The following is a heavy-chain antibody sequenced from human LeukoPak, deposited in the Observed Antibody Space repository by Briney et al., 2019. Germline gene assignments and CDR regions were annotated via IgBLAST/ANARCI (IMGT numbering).Heavy chain of an antibody. J-gene: IGHJ4*02. CDR2: INHSGST. D-gene: IGHD3-22*01. CDR3: ARGLPTRDSSGYFDY. V-gene: IGHV4-34*01. Sequence: SETLSLTCAVYGGSFSGYYWSWIRQPPGKGLEWIGEINHSGSTNYNPSLKSRVTISVDTSKNQFSLKLSSVTAADTAVYYCARGLPTRDSSGYFDYWGQGTLVTVSS. CDR1: GGSFSGYY.